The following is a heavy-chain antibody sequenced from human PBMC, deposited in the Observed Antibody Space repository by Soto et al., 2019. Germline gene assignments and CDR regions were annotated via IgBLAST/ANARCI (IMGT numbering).Heavy chain of an antibody. CDR2: VSYDEVNK. V-gene: IGHV3-30*18. CDR3: AKVMTEYSGVAIDH. CDR1: GFTFSNFG. Sequence: QVHLLESGGGVVQPGRSLRLSCVGSGFTFSNFGIHWVRQAPGKGLEWLAVVSYDEVNKFYADSVRGRFTMSRDNSKDTVYLQINSLRRDDTAMYFCAKVMTEYSGVAIDHWGQGTLVTVSS. J-gene: IGHJ4*02. D-gene: IGHD6-19*01.